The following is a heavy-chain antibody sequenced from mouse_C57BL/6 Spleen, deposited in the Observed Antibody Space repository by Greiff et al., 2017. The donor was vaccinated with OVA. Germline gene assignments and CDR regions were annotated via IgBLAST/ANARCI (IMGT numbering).Heavy chain of an antibody. CDR3: ARRDYGNYAWYFDV. Sequence: QVQLQQSGAELVKPGASVKLSCKASGYTFTSYWMHWVKQRPGQGLEWIGMIHPNSGSTNYNEKFKSKATLTVDKSSSTAYMQLSSLTSEDSAVYYCARRDYGNYAWYFDVWGTGTTVTVSS. V-gene: IGHV1-64*01. CDR2: IHPNSGST. CDR1: GYTFTSYW. J-gene: IGHJ1*03. D-gene: IGHD2-1*01.